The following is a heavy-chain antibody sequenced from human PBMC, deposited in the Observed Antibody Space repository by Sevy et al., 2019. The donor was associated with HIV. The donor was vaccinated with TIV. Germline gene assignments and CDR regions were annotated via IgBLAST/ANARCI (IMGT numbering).Heavy chain of an antibody. CDR3: SSFVRLIIINDDTREI. J-gene: IGHJ3*02. Sequence: SETLSLTCTVSGYSISSAYSWGWIRQPPGKGLEWIANIYHDGRTYYNPSLNSRVTITIDTSKNQFSLKLSSMTAADTAVYDCSSFVRLIIINDDTREIWGQGTTVTVSS. V-gene: IGHV4-38-2*02. D-gene: IGHD3-9*01. CDR1: GYSISSAYS. CDR2: IYHDGRT.